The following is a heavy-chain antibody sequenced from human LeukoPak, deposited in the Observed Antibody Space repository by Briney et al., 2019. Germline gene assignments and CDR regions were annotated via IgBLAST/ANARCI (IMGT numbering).Heavy chain of an antibody. CDR1: GLTFSSYA. D-gene: IGHD4-17*01. Sequence: PGGSLRLSCAASGLTFSSYAMHWVRQAPGKGLEWVAVISYDGSNKYYADFVKGRFTISRDNSKNTLYLQMNSLRPEDTAVYYCARETEAYGEWGQGTLVTVSS. CDR2: ISYDGSNK. V-gene: IGHV3-30-3*01. J-gene: IGHJ4*02. CDR3: ARETEAYGE.